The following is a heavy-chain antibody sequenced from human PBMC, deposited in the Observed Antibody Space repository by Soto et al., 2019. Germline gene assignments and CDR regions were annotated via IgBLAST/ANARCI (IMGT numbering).Heavy chain of an antibody. V-gene: IGHV4-59*08. J-gene: IGHJ4*02. CDR3: ARHGYYDSSGYSPHFDY. CDR2: IYYSGST. Sequence: SETLSLTCTVSGGSISSYYWSWIRQPPGKGLEWIGYIYYSGSTNYNPSLKSRVTISVDTSKNQFSLKLSSVTAADTAVYYCARHGYYDSSGYSPHFDYWGQGTRVTVS. D-gene: IGHD3-22*01. CDR1: GGSISSYY.